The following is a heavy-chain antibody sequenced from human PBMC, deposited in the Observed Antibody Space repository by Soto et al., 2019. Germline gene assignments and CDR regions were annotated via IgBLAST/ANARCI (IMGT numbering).Heavy chain of an antibody. CDR2: ISYDGSDK. Sequence: GGSLRLSCAASGFTFNAFGMHWVRQAPGKGLEWVAVISYDGSDKYYSDSVRGRFTISRDNSMNTLYLQMNSLRTEDTAVYYCAKSPNFYCSSYHCYKYYFDYWGQGTLVTVSS. J-gene: IGHJ4*02. CDR1: GFTFNAFG. CDR3: AKSPNFYCSSYHCYKYYFDY. V-gene: IGHV3-30*18. D-gene: IGHD2-2*01.